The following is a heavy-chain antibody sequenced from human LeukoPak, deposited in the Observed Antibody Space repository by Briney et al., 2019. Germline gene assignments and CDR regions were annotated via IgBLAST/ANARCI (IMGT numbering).Heavy chain of an antibody. Sequence: GASLRLSCAASGFTFSSYAMSWVRQAPGKGLEWVSAISGSGGSTYYADSVKGRFTISRDNSKNTLYLQMNSLRAEDMAVYYCAKGLEGLQPKDGMDVWGQGTTVTVSS. CDR3: AKGLEGLQPKDGMDV. D-gene: IGHD4-11*01. CDR1: GFTFSSYA. J-gene: IGHJ6*02. V-gene: IGHV3-23*01. CDR2: ISGSGGST.